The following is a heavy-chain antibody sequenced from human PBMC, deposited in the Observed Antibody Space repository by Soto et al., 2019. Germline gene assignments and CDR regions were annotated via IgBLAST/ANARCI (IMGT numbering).Heavy chain of an antibody. Sequence: GASVKVSCKASGYTFTSYGIRWVRQAPGQGLEWMGWISAYNGNTSYAQKFQGRVTMTTNTSISTAYMELSSLRSEDTAVYYCARIPGSAVTTHFMDVWGKGTTVTVSS. CDR3: ARIPGSAVTTHFMDV. D-gene: IGHD4-4*01. CDR2: ISAYNGNT. CDR1: GYTFTSYG. V-gene: IGHV1-18*01. J-gene: IGHJ6*03.